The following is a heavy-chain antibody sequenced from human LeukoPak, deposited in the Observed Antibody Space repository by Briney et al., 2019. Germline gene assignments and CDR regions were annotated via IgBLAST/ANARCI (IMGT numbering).Heavy chain of an antibody. Sequence: SETLSLTCAVSGGSISSGGYSWSWIRQPPGKGLEWIGYIYYSGSTYYNPSLKSRVTISVDTSKNQFSLKLSSVTAADTAVYYCAKSSGSYYNVDFDYWGQGTLVTVSS. CDR1: GGSISSGGYS. D-gene: IGHD3-10*01. J-gene: IGHJ4*02. V-gene: IGHV4-30-4*07. CDR2: IYYSGST. CDR3: AKSSGSYYNVDFDY.